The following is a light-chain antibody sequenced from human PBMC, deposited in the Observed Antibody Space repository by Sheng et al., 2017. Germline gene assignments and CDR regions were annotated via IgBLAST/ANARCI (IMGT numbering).Light chain of an antibody. CDR2: KAS. CDR3: QQYEGS. Sequence: DIQMTQSPSTLSASVGDRVTITCRASQSISSWLAWYQQKPGKAPKLLIYKASSLESGVPSRFSGSGSGTEFTLTISSLQPDDFATYYCQQYEGSFGQGTKLGI. J-gene: IGKJ2*03. CDR1: QSISSW. V-gene: IGKV1-5*03.